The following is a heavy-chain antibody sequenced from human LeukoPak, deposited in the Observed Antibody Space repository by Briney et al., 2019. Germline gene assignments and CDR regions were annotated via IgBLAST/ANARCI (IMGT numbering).Heavy chain of an antibody. Sequence: SETLSLTCTVSGGSISSYYWSWIRQPPGKGLKWIGYIYYSGSTNYNPSLKSRVTISVDTSKNQFSLKLSSVTAADTAVYYCARGSVVPAAIFGYWGQGTLVTVSS. CDR1: GGSISSYY. D-gene: IGHD2-2*01. J-gene: IGHJ4*02. CDR2: IYYSGST. V-gene: IGHV4-59*01. CDR3: ARGSVVPAAIFGY.